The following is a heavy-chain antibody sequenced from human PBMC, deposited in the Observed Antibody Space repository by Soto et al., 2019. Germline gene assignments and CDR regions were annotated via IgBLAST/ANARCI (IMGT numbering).Heavy chain of an antibody. CDR2: ISYDGSNK. Sequence: GGSLRLSCAASGFTFSSYGMHWVRQAPGKGLEWVAVISYDGSNKYYADSVKGRFTISRDNSKNTLYLQMNSLRAEDTAVYYCAKELSMITFEGADNARPDYWGQGTLVTVSS. CDR1: GFTFSSYG. V-gene: IGHV3-30*18. CDR3: AKELSMITFEGADNARPDY. J-gene: IGHJ4*02. D-gene: IGHD3-16*01.